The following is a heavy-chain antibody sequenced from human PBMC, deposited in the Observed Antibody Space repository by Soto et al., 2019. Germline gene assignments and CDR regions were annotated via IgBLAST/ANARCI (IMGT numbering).Heavy chain of an antibody. J-gene: IGHJ4*02. CDR1: GFTFSGYA. CDR2: INHNGGTT. Sequence: EVQLVESGGGLVQPGGSLRLSCAASGFTFSGYAMHWVRQAPGKGLEYVSSINHNGGTTYYAHSVMGRFTISRDNSKNTLYLQMGSLRADDMAVYFCAVPSAMRGYDYWGQGTLVTVSS. D-gene: IGHD2-2*01. V-gene: IGHV3-64*01. CDR3: AVPSAMRGYDY.